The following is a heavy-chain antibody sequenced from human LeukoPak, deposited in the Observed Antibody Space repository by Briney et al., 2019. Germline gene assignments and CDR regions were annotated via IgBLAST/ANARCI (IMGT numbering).Heavy chain of an antibody. CDR1: GFTFSSYA. CDR3: ANIAAPPTYYYYYYMDV. V-gene: IGHV3-23*01. J-gene: IGHJ6*03. D-gene: IGHD6-6*01. CDR2: ISGSGGST. Sequence: GGSLRLSCAASGFTFSSYAMSWVRQAPGKGLEWVSAISGSGGSTYYADSVKGRFTISRDNSKNTLYLQMSSLRAEDTAVYYCANIAAPPTYYYYYYMDVWGKGTTVTVSS.